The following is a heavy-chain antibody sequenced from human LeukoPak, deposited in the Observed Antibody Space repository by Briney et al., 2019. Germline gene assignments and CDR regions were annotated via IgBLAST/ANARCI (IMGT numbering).Heavy chain of an antibody. D-gene: IGHD3-16*02. CDR3: AREGRLGELSLKY. CDR1: GGSFSGYY. CDR2: INHSGST. Sequence: SETLSLTCAVYGGSFSGYYWSWIRQPPGKGLEWIGEINHSGSTNYNPSLKGRVTVSVDTSKNQFSLKLSSVTAADTAVYYCAREGRLGELSLKYWGQGTLVTVSS. V-gene: IGHV4-34*01. J-gene: IGHJ4*02.